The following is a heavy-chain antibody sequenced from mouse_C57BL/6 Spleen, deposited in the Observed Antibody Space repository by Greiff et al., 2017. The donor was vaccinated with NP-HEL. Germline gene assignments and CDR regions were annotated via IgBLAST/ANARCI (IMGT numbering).Heavy chain of an antibody. V-gene: IGHV1-22*01. D-gene: IGHD2-1*01. CDR1: GYTFTDYN. J-gene: IGHJ4*01. CDR2: INPNNGGT. Sequence: EVQLQQSGPELVKPGASVKMSCKASGYTFTDYNMHWVKQSHGKSLEWIGYINPNNGGTSYNQKFKGKATLTVNKSSSTACMELRSLTSEDSAFYYCAREGDGNPPKDYAMDYWGQGTSVTVSS. CDR3: AREGDGNPPKDYAMDY.